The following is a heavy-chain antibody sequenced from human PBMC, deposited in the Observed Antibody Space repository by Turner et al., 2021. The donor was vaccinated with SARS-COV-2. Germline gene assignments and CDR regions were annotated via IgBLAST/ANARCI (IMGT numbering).Heavy chain of an antibody. CDR3: ARRYCSSTSCPNWFDP. V-gene: IGHV4-4*02. Sequence: QVQLQESGPGLVKPSGTLSLTCAVSGGSISSSNWWSWVRQPPGKGLEWIGEIYHSGSTNYNPSLKSRVTRSVDKSKNQFSLKLSSVTAADTAVYYCARRYCSSTSCPNWFDPWGQGTLVTVSS. CDR1: GGSISSSNW. CDR2: IYHSGST. J-gene: IGHJ5*02. D-gene: IGHD2-2*01.